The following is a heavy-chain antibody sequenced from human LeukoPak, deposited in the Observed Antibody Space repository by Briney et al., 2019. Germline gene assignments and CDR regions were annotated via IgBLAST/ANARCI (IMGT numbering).Heavy chain of an antibody. D-gene: IGHD3-10*01. CDR1: GGTFNSHG. J-gene: IGHJ5*02. Sequence: GASVKVSCKASGGTFNSHGISWLRQAPGQGLEWMGGIIPVFGTASYAEKFQGRVTITTDESTTTAYMEMSSLTSEDTAVYYCARGYYYGSESYWHTKWFDPWGQGTLVTVSS. CDR3: ARGYYYGSESYWHTKWFDP. CDR2: IIPVFGTA. V-gene: IGHV1-69*05.